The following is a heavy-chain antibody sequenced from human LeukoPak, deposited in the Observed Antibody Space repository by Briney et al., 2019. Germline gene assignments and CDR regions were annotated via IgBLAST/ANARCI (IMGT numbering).Heavy chain of an antibody. Sequence: GGSLRLSCAASGFTFSNYGMSWVRQAPGKGLVWVSRINSDGSSTSYADSVKGRFTISRDNAKNTLYLQMNSLRAEDTAVYYCARASSTSCYYWGQGTLVTVSS. CDR2: INSDGSST. CDR3: ARASSTSCYY. V-gene: IGHV3-74*01. CDR1: GFTFSNYG. J-gene: IGHJ4*02. D-gene: IGHD2-2*01.